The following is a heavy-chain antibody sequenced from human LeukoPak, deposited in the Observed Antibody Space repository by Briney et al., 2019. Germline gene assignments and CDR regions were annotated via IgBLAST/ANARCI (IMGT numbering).Heavy chain of an antibody. D-gene: IGHD2-15*01. CDR2: IKQDGSEK. V-gene: IGHV3-7*01. J-gene: IGHJ6*02. CDR3: AKDRAVGCSGGSCYQLGYSYYYYGMDV. CDR1: GFTFSSYW. Sequence: PGGSLRLSCAASGFTFSSYWMSWVRQAPGKGLEWVANIKQDGSEKYYVDSVKGRFTISRDNAKNSLSLQMNSLRAEDTAVYYCAKDRAVGCSGGSCYQLGYSYYYYGMDVWGQGTTVTVSS.